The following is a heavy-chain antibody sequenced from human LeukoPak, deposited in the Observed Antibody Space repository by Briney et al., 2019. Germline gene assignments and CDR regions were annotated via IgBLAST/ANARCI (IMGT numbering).Heavy chain of an antibody. Sequence: ASETVSCKASENTFTNFEFNWVRQATGQGLEWMGWMNPNSGETGYAQDVQGRVTMTRDTSISTAYMELSSLRSEDTAVYYCARGLDHYDTSDYPILRHWGQGTLVTVSS. J-gene: IGHJ4*02. D-gene: IGHD3-22*01. CDR3: ARGLDHYDTSDYPILRH. CDR1: ENTFTNFE. V-gene: IGHV1-8*01. CDR2: MNPNSGET.